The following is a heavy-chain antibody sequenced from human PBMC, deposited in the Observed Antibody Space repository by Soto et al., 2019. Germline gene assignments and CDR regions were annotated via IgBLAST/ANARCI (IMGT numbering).Heavy chain of an antibody. D-gene: IGHD6-25*01. J-gene: IGHJ6*01. CDR2: IYWDDDK. V-gene: IGHV2-5*02. CDR1: AFSLSTGGVG. Sequence: QITFKESGPTLVKPTQTLTLTCTFSAFSLSTGGVGVGCIRQPPGKALQCLALIYWDDDKRYSPSLRSRFTITKESSKNGVVLTMINMEPVDMATYYCIQNRFVGGYLQSYATYPSYSMDVWGKWTTVTV. CDR3: IQNRFVGGYLQSYATYPSYSMDV.